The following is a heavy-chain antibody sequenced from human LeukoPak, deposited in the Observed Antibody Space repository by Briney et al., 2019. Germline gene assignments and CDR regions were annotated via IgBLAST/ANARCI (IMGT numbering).Heavy chain of an antibody. Sequence: SETLSLTCTVSGGSISSYYWSWIRQPPGKGLEWIGYIYYSGSTNYNPSLKSRVTISVDTSKNQFSLKLSSVTAADTAVYCCARDGRVGPFGYWGQGTLVTVSS. CDR1: GGSISSYY. J-gene: IGHJ4*02. D-gene: IGHD1-26*01. CDR2: IYYSGST. CDR3: ARDGRVGPFGY. V-gene: IGHV4-59*01.